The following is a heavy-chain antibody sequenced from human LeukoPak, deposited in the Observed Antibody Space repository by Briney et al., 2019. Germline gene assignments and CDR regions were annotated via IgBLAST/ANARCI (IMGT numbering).Heavy chain of an antibody. CDR3: ARRGAYGSGSYYNVKVSSSRFDY. V-gene: IGHV4-34*01. Sequence: PSETLSLTCAVYGGSFSGYYWSWIRQPPGKGLEWIGEINHSGSTNYTPSLKSRVTISVDTSKNQFSLKLSSVTAADTAVYYCARRGAYGSGSYYNVKVSSSRFDYWGQGTLVTVSS. D-gene: IGHD3-10*01. J-gene: IGHJ4*02. CDR1: GGSFSGYY. CDR2: INHSGST.